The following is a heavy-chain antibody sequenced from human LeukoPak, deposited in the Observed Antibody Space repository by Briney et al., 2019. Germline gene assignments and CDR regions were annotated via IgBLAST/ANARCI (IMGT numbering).Heavy chain of an antibody. CDR3: ATWRTAKTGFDY. CDR2: IYYSGSP. CDR1: GGSISSSSYY. D-gene: IGHD1-1*01. Sequence: SETLSLTCTVSGGSISSSSYYWAWIRQPPGKGLECIGSIYYSGSPYYNPSLKSRVTISVDTSKNQFSLRLSSVTAADTAVYYCATWRTAKTGFDYWGQGTLVTVSS. V-gene: IGHV4-39*01. J-gene: IGHJ4*02.